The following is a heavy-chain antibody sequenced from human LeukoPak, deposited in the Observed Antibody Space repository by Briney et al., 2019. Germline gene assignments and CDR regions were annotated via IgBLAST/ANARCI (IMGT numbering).Heavy chain of an antibody. D-gene: IGHD3-16*02. CDR2: LSASGGLT. Sequence: GGSLRLSCAASGFIFSSSWMSWVRQAPGKGLEWVSGLSASGGLTYYSDSVKGRFTISRDNSKNTLFLQVNSLRAEDTAIYYCAKVALNHYVWGSDRSPLGYWGQGTLVTVSS. V-gene: IGHV3-23*01. CDR1: GFIFSSSW. J-gene: IGHJ4*02. CDR3: AKVALNHYVWGSDRSPLGY.